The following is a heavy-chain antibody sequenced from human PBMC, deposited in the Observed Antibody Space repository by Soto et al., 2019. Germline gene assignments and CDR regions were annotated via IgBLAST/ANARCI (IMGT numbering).Heavy chain of an antibody. CDR1: GFTFSSYA. CDR3: AGTYYYDSSGYLSWFDP. J-gene: IGHJ5*02. D-gene: IGHD3-22*01. CDR2: ISYDGSNK. Sequence: GGSLRLSCAASGFTFSSYAMHWVRQAPGKGLEWVAVISYDGSNKYYADSVKGRFTISRDNSKNTLYLQMNSLRAEDTAVYYCAGTYYYDSSGYLSWFDPWGQGTLVTVSS. V-gene: IGHV3-30-3*01.